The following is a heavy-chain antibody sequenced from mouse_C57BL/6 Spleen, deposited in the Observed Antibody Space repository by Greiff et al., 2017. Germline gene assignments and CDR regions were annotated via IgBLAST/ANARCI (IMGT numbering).Heavy chain of an antibody. D-gene: IGHD2-4*01. Sequence: QVQLQQPGAELVKPGASVKMSCKASGYTFTSYWITWVKQRPGQGLEWIGDIYPGSGSTNYNEKFKSKATLTVETSSSTAYMQRSSLTSEDSAVYYCATDYAWFAYWGQGTLVTVSA. CDR1: GYTFTSYW. CDR3: ATDYAWFAY. J-gene: IGHJ3*01. V-gene: IGHV1-55*01. CDR2: IYPGSGST.